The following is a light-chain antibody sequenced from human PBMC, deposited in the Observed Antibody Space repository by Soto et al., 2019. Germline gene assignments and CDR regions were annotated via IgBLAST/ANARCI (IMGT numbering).Light chain of an antibody. CDR3: QQYLTSPKT. V-gene: IGKV3-20*01. CDR1: QSVSSSY. Sequence: EIVLTQSPGTLSLSPGERATLSCRASQSVSSSYLAWYQQKPGQAPRLLIYDVSNRATDIPTRFSGSGSGSGTDFTLTISRLEPEDFAVYYCQQYLTSPKTFGQGTKV. CDR2: DVS. J-gene: IGKJ1*01.